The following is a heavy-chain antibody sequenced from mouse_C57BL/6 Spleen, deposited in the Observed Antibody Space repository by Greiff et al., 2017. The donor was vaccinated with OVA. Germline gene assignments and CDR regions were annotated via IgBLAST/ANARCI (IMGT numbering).Heavy chain of an antibody. J-gene: IGHJ2*01. D-gene: IGHD2-2*01. CDR1: GYTFTNYW. CDR3: ARKMDGYDAYYFDY. Sequence: QVQLQQSGAELVRPGTSVKMSCKASGYTFTNYWIGWAKQRPGNGLEWIGDIYPGGGYTNYNEKFKGKATLTADKSSSTAYMQFSSLTSEDSAIYYCARKMDGYDAYYFDYWGQGTTLTVSS. V-gene: IGHV1-63*01. CDR2: IYPGGGYT.